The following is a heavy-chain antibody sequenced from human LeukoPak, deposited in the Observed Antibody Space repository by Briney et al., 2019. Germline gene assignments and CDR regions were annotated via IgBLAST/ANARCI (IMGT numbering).Heavy chain of an antibody. Sequence: ASVMVSCKASGYTFTGYYMHWVRQAPGQGLEWMGWINPNSGGTNYAQKFQGRVTMTRDTSISTAYMELSRLRSDDTAVYYCARPYNYGSGSYAAFDIWGQGTMVTVSS. CDR2: INPNSGGT. CDR3: ARPYNYGSGSYAAFDI. D-gene: IGHD3-10*01. V-gene: IGHV1-2*02. J-gene: IGHJ3*02. CDR1: GYTFTGYY.